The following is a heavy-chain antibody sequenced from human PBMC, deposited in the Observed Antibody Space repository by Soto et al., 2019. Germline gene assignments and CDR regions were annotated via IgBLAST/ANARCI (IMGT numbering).Heavy chain of an antibody. V-gene: IGHV1-69*12. D-gene: IGHD2-8*01. CDR1: GDTFSAYA. Sequence: QVQLVQSGAEVKRPGSSVKLSCVASGDTFSAYAFSWVRQAPGQGLEWMGGIIPMLDKTDYTQKFKGRVTITADESTSTAYMELTSLRYEDTAVYYCAVLTSWGQGTLVTVSS. CDR3: AVLTS. J-gene: IGHJ5*02. CDR2: IIPMLDKT.